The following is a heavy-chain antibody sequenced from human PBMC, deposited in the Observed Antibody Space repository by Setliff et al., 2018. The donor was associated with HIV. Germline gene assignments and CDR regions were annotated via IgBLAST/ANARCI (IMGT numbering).Heavy chain of an antibody. Sequence: KTSETLSLTCTVSGGSISSYYWSWIRQPAGKGLEWSGRIYTSGNTNYNPSLKSLKSRVTMSVDTSKNQFSLKLSSVTAADTAVYYCARDKTAVPRDVDAFEIWGQGTMVTVS. J-gene: IGHJ3*02. CDR1: GGSISSYY. V-gene: IGHV4-4*07. CDR2: IYTSGNT. D-gene: IGHD6-13*01. CDR3: ARDKTAVPRDVDAFEI.